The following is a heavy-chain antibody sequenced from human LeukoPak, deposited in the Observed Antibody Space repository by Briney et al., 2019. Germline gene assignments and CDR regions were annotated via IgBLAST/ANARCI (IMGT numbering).Heavy chain of an antibody. D-gene: IGHD3-9*01. CDR1: GGSISSYY. CDR2: IYTSGST. V-gene: IGHV4-4*07. CDR3: ARDTYDIVTGYSIDY. Sequence: SQTLSLTCTVSGGSISSYYWSWIRQPAGKGLEWIGRIYTSGSTNYNPSLKSRVTMSVDTSKNQFSLKLSSVTAADTAVYYWARDTYDIVTGYSIDYWGQGTLVSVSS. J-gene: IGHJ4*02.